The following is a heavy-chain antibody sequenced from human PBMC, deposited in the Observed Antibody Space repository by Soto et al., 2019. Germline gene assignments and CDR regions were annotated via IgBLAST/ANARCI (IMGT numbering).Heavy chain of an antibody. CDR1: GDSISTFY. V-gene: IGHV4-59*01. D-gene: IGHD3-10*01. Sequence: ETLSLTCTVSGDSISTFYWGWMRQSPGKELEWIGYVYYTGSTNYNPSLKSRVTISVDRSKNQFSPKLTSANAADTAIYYCAKAREVTLVRISLAQWGQGTLVTVSS. CDR2: VYYTGST. CDR3: AKAREVTLVRISLAQ. J-gene: IGHJ4*02.